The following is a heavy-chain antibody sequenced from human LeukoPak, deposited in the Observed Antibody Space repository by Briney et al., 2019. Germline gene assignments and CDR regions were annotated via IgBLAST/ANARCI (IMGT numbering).Heavy chain of an antibody. V-gene: IGHV4-4*02. CDR3: ARDVRGIAAATYCDWFDP. CDR1: GGSINSSNW. CDR2: IYHSGST. Sequence: PSGTLSLTCDVSGGSINSSNWWSWVRQPPGKGLEWIGEIYHSGSTNYNPSLKSRVTILVDKSKNQFSLKLSSVTAADTAVYYCARDVRGIAAATYCDWFDPWGQGTLVTVSS. D-gene: IGHD6-13*01. J-gene: IGHJ5*02.